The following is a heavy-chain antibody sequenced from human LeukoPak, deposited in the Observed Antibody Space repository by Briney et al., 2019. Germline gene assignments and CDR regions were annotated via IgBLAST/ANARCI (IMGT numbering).Heavy chain of an antibody. CDR1: GFTFSSYV. Sequence: PGGSLRLSCAASGFTFSSYVMHWVRQAPGKGLEWVAVISYDGSNKYYADSVKGRFTISRDNSKNTLYLQMNSLRAEDTAVYYCAKLDTAMDNFDYWGQGTLVTVSS. D-gene: IGHD5-18*01. CDR3: AKLDTAMDNFDY. J-gene: IGHJ4*02. V-gene: IGHV3-30*18. CDR2: ISYDGSNK.